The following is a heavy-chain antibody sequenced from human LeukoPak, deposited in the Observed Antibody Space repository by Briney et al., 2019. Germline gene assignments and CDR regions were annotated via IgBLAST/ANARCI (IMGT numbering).Heavy chain of an antibody. J-gene: IGHJ4*02. V-gene: IGHV3-11*04. CDR1: GFTFSDYY. CDR3: ASEAFGGDYFDY. Sequence: PGGSLRLSCAASGFTFSDYYVSWIRQAPGKGLEWVSYISSSGSTIYYADSVKGRFTISRDNAKNSLYLQMNSLRAEDTAVYYCASEAFGGDYFDYWGQGTLVTVSS. CDR2: ISSSGSTI. D-gene: IGHD3-16*01.